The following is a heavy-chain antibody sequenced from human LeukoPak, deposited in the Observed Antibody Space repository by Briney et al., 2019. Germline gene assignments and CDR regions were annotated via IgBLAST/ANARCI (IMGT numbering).Heavy chain of an antibody. CDR3: AKDDPYYYDSSGFGDAFDM. CDR1: GFTFNNYG. V-gene: IGHV3-23*01. Sequence: GGSLRLSCAAAGFTFNNYGMSWVRQAPGKGLEWVSTISGSGSSTYYADSVKGRFTISRDNSKNILYLQLNSLRVEDTAVYYCAKDDPYYYDSSGFGDAFDMWGQGTMVTVSS. J-gene: IGHJ3*02. CDR2: ISGSGSST. D-gene: IGHD3-22*01.